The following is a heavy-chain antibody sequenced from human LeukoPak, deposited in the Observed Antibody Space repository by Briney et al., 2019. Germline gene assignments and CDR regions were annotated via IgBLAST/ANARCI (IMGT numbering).Heavy chain of an antibody. CDR3: ARTYYDFWSGYIHPWMDV. J-gene: IGHJ6*04. CDR2: MNPNSGNT. V-gene: IGHV1-8*03. Sequence: ASVKVSCKASGYTFTGYYMHWVRQAPGQGLEWMGWMNPNSGNTGYAQKFQGRVTITRNTSISTAYMELSSLRSEDTAVYYCARTYYDFWSGYIHPWMDVWGKGTTVTVSS. CDR1: GYTFTGYY. D-gene: IGHD3-3*01.